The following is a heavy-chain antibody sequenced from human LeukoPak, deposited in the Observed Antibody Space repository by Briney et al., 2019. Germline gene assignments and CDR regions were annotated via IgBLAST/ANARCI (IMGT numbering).Heavy chain of an antibody. Sequence: ASVKVSCKASGYSFSNYAMNWVRQAPGQGLEFMGWIHPSTGNPAYAQGFSGRFVFSLDTSVTTTYLQISDLKAEDTAVYFCARALDSLGGLSLPDYWGQETLVTVSS. J-gene: IGHJ4*02. D-gene: IGHD3-16*02. CDR3: ARALDSLGGLSLPDY. CDR1: GYSFSNYA. V-gene: IGHV7-4-1*02. CDR2: IHPSTGNP.